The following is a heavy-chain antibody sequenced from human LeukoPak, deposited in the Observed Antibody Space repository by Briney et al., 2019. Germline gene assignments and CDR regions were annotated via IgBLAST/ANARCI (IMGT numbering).Heavy chain of an antibody. CDR1: GGSISSYY. CDR3: ALATRSGWFDP. J-gene: IGHJ5*02. D-gene: IGHD1-26*01. V-gene: IGHV4-59*01. CDR2: IYYSGST. Sequence: SETLSLTCTVSGGSISSYYWSWIRQPPGKGLEWIGYIYYSGSTNYNPSLKSRVTISVDTSKNQFSLKLSSVTAADTAVYYCALATRSGWFDPWGQGTLVTVSS.